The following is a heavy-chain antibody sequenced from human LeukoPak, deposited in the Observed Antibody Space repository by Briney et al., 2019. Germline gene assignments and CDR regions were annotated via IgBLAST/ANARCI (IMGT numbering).Heavy chain of an antibody. D-gene: IGHD6-19*01. CDR2: IYYSGST. J-gene: IGHJ4*02. V-gene: IGHV4-59*01. CDR1: GGSISSYY. CDR3: ARSFSSGWYGYYFDY. Sequence: SEILSLTCTVSGGSISSYYWSWIRQPPGKGLEWIGYIYYSGSTNYNPSLKSRVTISVDTSKNQFSLKLSSVTAADTAVYYCARSFSSGWYGYYFDYWGQGTLVTVSS.